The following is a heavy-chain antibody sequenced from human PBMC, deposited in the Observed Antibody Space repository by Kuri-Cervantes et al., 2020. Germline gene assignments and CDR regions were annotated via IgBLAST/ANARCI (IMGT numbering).Heavy chain of an antibody. V-gene: IGHV3-33*01. CDR2: IWYDGSNK. D-gene: IGHD6-25*01. CDR1: GFTFSSYG. J-gene: IGHJ4*02. CDR3: ARDRDPLAAAGYCFDY. Sequence: GESLKISCAASGFTFSSYGMHWVRQAPGKGLEWVAVIWYDGSNKYYADSVKGRFTISRDNSKNTLYLQMNSLRAEDTAVYYCARDRDPLAAAGYCFDYWGQGTLVTVSS.